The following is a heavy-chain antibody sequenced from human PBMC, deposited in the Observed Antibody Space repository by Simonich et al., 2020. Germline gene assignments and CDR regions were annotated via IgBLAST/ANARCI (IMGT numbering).Heavy chain of an antibody. CDR1: GGTFSSYA. CDR2: IIPSLGLE. D-gene: IGHD3-10*01. Sequence: QVQLVQSGAEVKKPGSSVTVACKASGGTFSSYAISWGRQAPGQGLEWMGGIIPSLGLETNAQKCRGRVTITADKSTSTAYMERGSLRSEDTAVYYCARTNTMRELDTMVRGVDYFDYWGQGTLVTVSS. J-gene: IGHJ4*02. CDR3: ARTNTMRELDTMVRGVDYFDY. V-gene: IGHV1-69*09.